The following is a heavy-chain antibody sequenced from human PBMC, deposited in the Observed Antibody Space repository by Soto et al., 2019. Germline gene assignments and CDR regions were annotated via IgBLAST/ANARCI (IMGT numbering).Heavy chain of an antibody. CDR2: TYYRSKWYN. CDR1: GDRVSSNSAA. Sequence: SQTLSLTCAISGDRVSSNSAAWTWIRQSPSRGLEWLGRTYYRSKWYNDYAVSVKSRITINPDTSKNQFSLQLNSVTPEDTAVYYCARVTIFGVVIIGDAFDIWGQGTMVTVSS. V-gene: IGHV6-1*01. CDR3: ARVTIFGVVIIGDAFDI. J-gene: IGHJ3*02. D-gene: IGHD3-3*01.